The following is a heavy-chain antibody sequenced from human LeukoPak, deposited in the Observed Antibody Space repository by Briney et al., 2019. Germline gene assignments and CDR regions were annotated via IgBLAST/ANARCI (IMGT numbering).Heavy chain of an antibody. D-gene: IGHD2-21*01. CDR3: ARAIAYCGGDCWAFSY. J-gene: IGHJ4*02. CDR1: GGSIGSGSYY. Sequence: SQTLSLTCTVSGGSIGSGSYYWGWIRQPAGKGLEWIGRIYTSGSINYNPSLTSRVTISVHTSKNQFSLKLSSVTAADTAVYYCARAIAYCGGDCWAFSYWGQGTLVTVSS. V-gene: IGHV4-61*02. CDR2: IYTSGSI.